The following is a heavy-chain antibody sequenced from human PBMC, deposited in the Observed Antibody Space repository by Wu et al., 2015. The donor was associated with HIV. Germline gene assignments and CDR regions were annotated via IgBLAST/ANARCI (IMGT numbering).Heavy chain of an antibody. CDR3: AREHRADSSGWYRYFDY. D-gene: IGHD6-19*01. CDR1: GYTFTGYY. V-gene: IGHV1-2*02. J-gene: IGHJ4*02. CDR2: INPNSGGT. Sequence: QVQLVQSGAEVKKPGASVKVSCKASGYTFTGYYMHWVRRAPGQGLEWMGWINPNSGGTNYAQKFQGRVTMTRDTSISTAYMELSRLRSDDTAVYYCAREHRADSSGWYRYFDYWGQGTLVTVSS.